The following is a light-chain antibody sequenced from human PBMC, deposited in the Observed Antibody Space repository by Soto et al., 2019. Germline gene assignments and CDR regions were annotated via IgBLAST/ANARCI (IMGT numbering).Light chain of an antibody. CDR1: SSDVGGYNY. Sequence: QSALTQPPSASGSPGQSVTISCTGTSSDVGGYNYVSWYQQHPGKAPKLMIYEVSERPSGVSDRFSGSKSGNTASLTVSGLQADDEADYYCSSYAGSNKLVFGGGTKLIVL. J-gene: IGLJ3*02. CDR2: EVS. CDR3: SSYAGSNKLV. V-gene: IGLV2-8*01.